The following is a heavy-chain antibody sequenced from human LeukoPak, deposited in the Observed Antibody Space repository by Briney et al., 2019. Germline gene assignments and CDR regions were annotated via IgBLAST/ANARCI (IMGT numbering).Heavy chain of an antibody. CDR2: IYYSGST. J-gene: IGHJ4*02. CDR3: TSAGDYGGRAGDY. D-gene: IGHD4-23*01. CDR1: GGSISSYY. V-gene: IGHV4-59*08. Sequence: SETLSLTCTVSGGSISSYYWSWIRQSPGKGLEWIGYIYYSGSTNYNPSLKSRVTISVDTSKNQFSLKLSSVTAADTAVYYCTSAGDYGGRAGDYWGQGTLVTVSS.